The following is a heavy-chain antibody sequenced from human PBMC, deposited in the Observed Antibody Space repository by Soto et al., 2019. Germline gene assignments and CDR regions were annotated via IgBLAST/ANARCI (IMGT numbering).Heavy chain of an antibody. CDR3: ARDRVQIWLYVGIFDD. Sequence: LRLSCAASGFTFSNYGMHWVRQAPGKGLEWVAVISNDGSNKNYADSVKGRFTVSRDNSRNTMYLHLNSLRAEDTAVYYCARDRVQIWLYVGIFDDWCQGTMVTLSS. CDR2: ISNDGSNK. V-gene: IGHV3-30*03. D-gene: IGHD5-18*01. J-gene: IGHJ4*02. CDR1: GFTFSNYG.